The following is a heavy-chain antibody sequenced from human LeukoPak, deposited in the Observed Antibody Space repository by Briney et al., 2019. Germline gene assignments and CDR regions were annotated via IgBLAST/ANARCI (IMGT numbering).Heavy chain of an antibody. V-gene: IGHV1-8*01. CDR1: GYTFTSYD. D-gene: IGHD3-22*01. CDR3: ARNKYYYDSSGYYYVAFDI. J-gene: IGHJ3*02. Sequence: ASVKVSCKASGYTFTSYDINWVRQATGQGLEWMGWMNPNSGNTGFAQKFQGRVTMTRNTSISTAYMELSSLRSEDTAVYYCARNKYYYDSSGYYYVAFDIWGQGTMVTVSS. CDR2: MNPNSGNT.